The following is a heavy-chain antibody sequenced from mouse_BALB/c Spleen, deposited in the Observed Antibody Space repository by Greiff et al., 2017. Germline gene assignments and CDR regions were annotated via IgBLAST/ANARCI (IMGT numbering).Heavy chain of an antibody. Sequence: EVKVVESGGGLVKPGGSLKLSCAASGFTFSSYAMSWVRQTPEKRLEWVASISSGGSTYYPDSVKGRFTISRDNARNILYLQMSSLRSEDTAMYYCARGGGNPWYFDVWGAGTTVTVSS. CDR1: GFTFSSYA. CDR3: ARGGGNPWYFDV. V-gene: IGHV5-6-5*01. J-gene: IGHJ1*01. D-gene: IGHD2-1*01. CDR2: ISSGGST.